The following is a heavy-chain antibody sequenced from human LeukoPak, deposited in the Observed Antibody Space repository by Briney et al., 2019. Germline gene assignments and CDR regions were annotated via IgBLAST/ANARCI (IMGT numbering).Heavy chain of an antibody. CDR3: ARASIVGATRAFDI. CDR2: ISSSSSYI. J-gene: IGHJ3*02. CDR1: GFTFSSYS. D-gene: IGHD1-26*01. Sequence: PGGSLRLSCAASGFTFSSYSMNWVRQAPGKGLEWVSSISSSSSYIYYADSVKGRFTISRDNAKNSLYLQMNSLRAEDTAVYYCARASIVGATRAFDIWGQGTMVTVSS. V-gene: IGHV3-21*01.